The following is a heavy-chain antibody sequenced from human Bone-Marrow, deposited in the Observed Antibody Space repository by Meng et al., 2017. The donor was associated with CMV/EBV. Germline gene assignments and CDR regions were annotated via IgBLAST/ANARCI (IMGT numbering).Heavy chain of an antibody. D-gene: IGHD6-6*01. CDR1: GGSVSSGSYY. J-gene: IGHJ5*02. CDR2: IYYSGST. Sequence: SETLSLTCTVSGGSVSSGSYYWSWIRQPLGKGLEWIGYIYYSGSTNYNPSLKSRVTISVDTSKNQFSLKLSSVTAADTAVYYCARDRIAARLNWFDPWGQGTLVTVSS. CDR3: ARDRIAARLNWFDP. V-gene: IGHV4-61*01.